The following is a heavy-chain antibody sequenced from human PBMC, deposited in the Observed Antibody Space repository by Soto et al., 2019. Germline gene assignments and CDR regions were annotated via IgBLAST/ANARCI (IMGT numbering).Heavy chain of an antibody. J-gene: IGHJ6*02. Sequence: SETLSLTCTVSGASVSSPTHYWNWIRHSPGKGLEWIGSVYYSVITSYSPSLKSRVTISLDTSKDQFSLRLTSVTAEDTAVYYCARTRDNNTNYYYALDLWGQGTKVTVSS. CDR2: VYYSVIT. CDR3: ARTRDNNTNYYYALDL. CDR1: GASVSSPTHY. D-gene: IGHD1-1*01. V-gene: IGHV4-61*01.